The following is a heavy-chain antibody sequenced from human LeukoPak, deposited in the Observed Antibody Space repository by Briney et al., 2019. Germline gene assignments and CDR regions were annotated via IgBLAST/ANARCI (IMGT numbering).Heavy chain of an antibody. V-gene: IGHV3-11*01. D-gene: IGHD6-6*01. J-gene: IGHJ4*02. CDR2: ISSSGSTI. CDR1: GFTFSDYY. Sequence: GGSLRLSCAASGFTFSDYYMSWIRQAPGKGLEWISYISSSGSTIYYADCVKGRFTISRDNGKNSLYLQMNSLKTEDTAVYYCTMSIAAQSFNFDYWGQGTLVTVSS. CDR3: TMSIAAQSFNFDY.